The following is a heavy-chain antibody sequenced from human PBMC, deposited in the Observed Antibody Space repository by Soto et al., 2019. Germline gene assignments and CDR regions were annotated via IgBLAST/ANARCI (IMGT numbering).Heavy chain of an antibody. CDR3: AREYVGEYCSGGSCYSSNLYYFDY. Sequence: PSETLSLTCAVYGGSFSGYYWSWIRQPPGKGLEWIGEINHSGSTNYNPSLKSRVTISVDTSKNQFSLKLSSVTAADTAVYYCAREYVGEYCSGGSCYSSNLYYFDYWGQGTLVTVS. CDR2: INHSGST. V-gene: IGHV4-34*01. CDR1: GGSFSGYY. J-gene: IGHJ4*02. D-gene: IGHD2-15*01.